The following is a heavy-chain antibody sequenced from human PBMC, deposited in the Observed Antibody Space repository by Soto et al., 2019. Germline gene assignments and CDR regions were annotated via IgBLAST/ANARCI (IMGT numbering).Heavy chain of an antibody. CDR2: IKQDGGEK. Sequence: EVQLVESGGGLVQPGGSLRLSCAASGFTFSSYWMTWVRQAPGKGLEWVANIKQDGGEKYYVDSVKGRFTISRDNAKNSLYLQMSSLRAEDTAVYYCAADPRPQLVPIDYWGQGTLVTVSS. CDR3: AADPRPQLVPIDY. J-gene: IGHJ4*02. CDR1: GFTFSSYW. V-gene: IGHV3-7*01. D-gene: IGHD6-6*01.